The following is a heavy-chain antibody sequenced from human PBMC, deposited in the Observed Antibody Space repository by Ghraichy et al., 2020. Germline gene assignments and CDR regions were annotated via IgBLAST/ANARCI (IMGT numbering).Heavy chain of an antibody. CDR1: GFTFSSYG. CDR2: IWYDGSNK. Sequence: GGSLRLSCAASGFTFSSYGMHWVRQAPGKGLEWVAVIWYDGSNKYYADSVKGRFTISRDNSKNTLYLQMNSLRAEDTAVYYCARVPGIAARRWYFDLWGRGTLVTVSS. V-gene: IGHV3-33*01. J-gene: IGHJ2*01. CDR3: ARVPGIAARRWYFDL. D-gene: IGHD6-6*01.